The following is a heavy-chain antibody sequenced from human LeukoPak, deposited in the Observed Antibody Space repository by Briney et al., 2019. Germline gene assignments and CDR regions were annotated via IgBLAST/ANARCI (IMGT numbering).Heavy chain of an antibody. CDR3: AKDGRRGYSGYDGDYFDY. D-gene: IGHD5-12*01. CDR1: GFTFNTYT. CDR2: ISGSSGII. J-gene: IGHJ4*02. Sequence: GGSLRLSCAASGFTFNTYTMNWVRQAPGKGLEWVSYISGSSGIIDYADSVRGRFTVSRDNSENTLYLQMNSLRAEDTALYYCAKDGRRGYSGYDGDYFDYWGQGTLVTVSS. V-gene: IGHV3-48*04.